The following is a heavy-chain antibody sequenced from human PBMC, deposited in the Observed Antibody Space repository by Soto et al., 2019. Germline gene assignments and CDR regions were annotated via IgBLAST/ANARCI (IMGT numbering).Heavy chain of an antibody. V-gene: IGHV1-69*08. Sequence: QVQLVQSGAEVEKPGSSVKVSCKASGGTFSSYTISWVRQAPGQGLEWMGRIIPILGIANYAQKFQGRVTITADKSTGTSYMELSILRSEDTAVDYCARDSGYCTNCVCSLGDNWFDPWGQGPLVTVSS. D-gene: IGHD2-8*01. CDR1: GGTFSSYT. CDR3: ARDSGYCTNCVCSLGDNWFDP. J-gene: IGHJ5*02. CDR2: IIPILGIA.